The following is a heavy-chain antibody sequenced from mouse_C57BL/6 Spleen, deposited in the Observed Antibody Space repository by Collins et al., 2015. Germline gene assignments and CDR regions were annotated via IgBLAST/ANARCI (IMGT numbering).Heavy chain of an antibody. J-gene: IGHJ2*01. V-gene: IGHV1-55*01. Sequence: QVQLQQPGAELVKPGASVKMSCKASGYTFTSYWITWVKQRPGQGLEWIGDIYPGSGSTNYNEKFKSKATLTVDTSSSTAYMQLSSLTSEDSAVYYCASGGYYSNYVFDYWGQGTTLTVSS. CDR1: GYTFTSYW. D-gene: IGHD2-5*01. CDR3: ASGGYYSNYVFDY. CDR2: IYPGSGST.